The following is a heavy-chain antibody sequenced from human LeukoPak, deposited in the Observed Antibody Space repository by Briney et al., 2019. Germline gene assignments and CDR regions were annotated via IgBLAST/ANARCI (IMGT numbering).Heavy chain of an antibody. D-gene: IGHD1-26*01. Sequence: PGGSLRLSCAASGFTFSSHSMNWVRQAPGKGLEWVSSISSSSYIYYADSVKGRFTISRDNAKNSLYLQMNSLRAEDTAVYYCARDRHSGSYPDAFDIWGQGTMVTVSS. J-gene: IGHJ3*02. CDR3: ARDRHSGSYPDAFDI. CDR2: ISSSSYI. V-gene: IGHV3-21*01. CDR1: GFTFSSHS.